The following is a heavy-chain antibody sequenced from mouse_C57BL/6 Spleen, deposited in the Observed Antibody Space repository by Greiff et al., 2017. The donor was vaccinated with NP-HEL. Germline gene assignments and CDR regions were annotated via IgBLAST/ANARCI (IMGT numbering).Heavy chain of an antibody. CDR1: GYAFSSYW. V-gene: IGHV1-80*01. J-gene: IGHJ2*01. CDR2: IYPGDGDT. CDR3: ARLGLYYFDY. D-gene: IGHD4-1*01. Sequence: QVQLQQSGAELVKPGASVKISCKASGYAFSSYWMHWVKQRPGKGLEWIGQIYPGDGDTNYNGKFKGKATLTADKSSSTAYMQLSSLTSEDSAVYFCARLGLYYFDYWGQGTTLTVSS.